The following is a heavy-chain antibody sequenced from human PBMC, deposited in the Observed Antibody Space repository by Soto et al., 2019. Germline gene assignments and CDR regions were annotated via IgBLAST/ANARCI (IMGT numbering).Heavy chain of an antibody. J-gene: IGHJ6*02. V-gene: IGHV3-30-3*01. D-gene: IGHD5-18*01. CDR1: GFTFSSYA. Sequence: GSLRLSCTASGFTFSSYAMHWVRQAPGKGLEWVAVISYDGSNKYYADSVKGRFTISRDNSKNTLYLQMNSLRAEDTAVYYCARVFYGPTAMAYYYYYGMDVWGQGTTVTVSS. CDR3: ARVFYGPTAMAYYYYYGMDV. CDR2: ISYDGSNK.